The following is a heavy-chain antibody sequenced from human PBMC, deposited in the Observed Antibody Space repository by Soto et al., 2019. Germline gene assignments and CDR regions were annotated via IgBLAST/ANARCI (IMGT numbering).Heavy chain of an antibody. CDR2: IIPIFGTA. CDR3: ARARLDRDAGRGAFDI. J-gene: IGHJ3*02. Sequence: QVQLVQSGAEVKKPGSSVKVSCQASGGTFSSYAISWVRQAPGQGLEWVGGIIPIFGTANYAQKFQGRVTLTPDESTSTAYMELSSLRVEDAAVYYCARARLDRDAGRGAFDIWGQGTMVTVSS. V-gene: IGHV1-69*01. CDR1: GGTFSSYA. D-gene: IGHD3-10*01.